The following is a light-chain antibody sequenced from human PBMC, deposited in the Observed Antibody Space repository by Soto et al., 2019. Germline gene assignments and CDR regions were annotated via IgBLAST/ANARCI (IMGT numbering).Light chain of an antibody. V-gene: IGLV1-40*01. CDR2: AYT. Sequence: QAVVTQPPSVSGAPGQRVTISCTGSSSDIGAGYDVHWYQQLPGTAPKLLIYAYTHRPSGVPDRFSGSKSGTSASLAITGLQAEDAATYYCQSYDTSLSGPNWVFGGGTQLTVL. CDR3: QSYDTSLSGPNWV. CDR1: SSDIGAGYD. J-gene: IGLJ3*02.